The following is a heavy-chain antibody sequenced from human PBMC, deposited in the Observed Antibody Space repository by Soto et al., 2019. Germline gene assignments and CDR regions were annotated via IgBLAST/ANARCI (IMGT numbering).Heavy chain of an antibody. CDR3: ARDRIAVAGNPEYFQH. CDR1: GFTVSSNY. Sequence: EVQLVESGGGLVQPGGSLRLSCAASGFTVSSNYMSWVRQAPGKGLEWVSVIYSGGSTYYADSVKGRFSISRDNSKNTLYLQMNSQRAEDTAVYYCARDRIAVAGNPEYFQHWGQCTLVTVSS. V-gene: IGHV3-66*01. J-gene: IGHJ1*01. CDR2: IYSGGST. D-gene: IGHD6-19*01.